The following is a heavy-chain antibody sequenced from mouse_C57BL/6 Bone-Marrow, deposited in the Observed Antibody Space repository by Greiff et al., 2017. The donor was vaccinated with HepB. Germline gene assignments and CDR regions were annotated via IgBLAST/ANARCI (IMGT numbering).Heavy chain of an antibody. V-gene: IGHV14-4*01. D-gene: IGHD2-2*01. Sequence: EVQLQQSGAELVRPGASVKLSCTASGFNIKDDYMHWVKQRPEQGLEWIGWIDPENGDTEYASKFQGKATITADTSSNTAYQQLSSLTSEDTAVYYCTTLVWLRSNWYFDVWGTGTTVTVSS. CDR2: IDPENGDT. CDR1: GFNIKDDY. J-gene: IGHJ1*03. CDR3: TTLVWLRSNWYFDV.